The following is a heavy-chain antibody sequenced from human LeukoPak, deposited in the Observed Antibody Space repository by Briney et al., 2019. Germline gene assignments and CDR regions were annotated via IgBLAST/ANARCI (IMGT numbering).Heavy chain of an antibody. J-gene: IGHJ6*02. CDR2: IYYSGST. Sequence: SETLSLTCTVSGGSISIYYWNWIRQPPGKGLEWIGYIYYSGSTNYNPSLKSRVTISVDTSKNQFSLKLSSVTAADTAVYYCARGLLYYDILTGYYYRYGMDVWGQGTTVTVSS. V-gene: IGHV4-59*01. D-gene: IGHD3-9*01. CDR1: GGSISIYY. CDR3: ARGLLYYDILTGYYYRYGMDV.